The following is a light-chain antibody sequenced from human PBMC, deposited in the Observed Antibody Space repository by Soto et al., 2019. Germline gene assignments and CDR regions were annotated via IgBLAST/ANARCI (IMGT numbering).Light chain of an antibody. J-gene: IGKJ3*01. CDR1: QTISRY. Sequence: DIQMTQFPSSLSASIGDRVTITCRASQTISRYLNWYQQKPGKAPKLLIYAASNLQSGVPSRFSGSRSGTDFTLAISSLQPEDFATYYCQQSYNTLAFGPGTKVVIK. V-gene: IGKV1-39*01. CDR2: AAS. CDR3: QQSYNTLA.